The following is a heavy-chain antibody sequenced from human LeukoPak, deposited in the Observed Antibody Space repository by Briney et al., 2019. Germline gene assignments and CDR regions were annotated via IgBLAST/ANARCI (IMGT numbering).Heavy chain of an antibody. CDR3: ARGLSGYSSASFDY. D-gene: IGHD5-18*01. Sequence: NPSETLSLTCTVSGGSIGNGDYSWTWIRQHPGKGLEWIGYIYYGGSTHYNPSLKSRVTISVDTSKNQFSLKLTSVTAADTAVYYCARGLSGYSSASFDYWGQGTLVTVSS. CDR2: IYYGGST. V-gene: IGHV4-31*03. CDR1: GGSIGNGDYS. J-gene: IGHJ4*02.